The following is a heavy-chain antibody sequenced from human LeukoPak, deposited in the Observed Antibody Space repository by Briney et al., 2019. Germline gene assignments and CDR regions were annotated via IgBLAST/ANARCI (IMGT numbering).Heavy chain of an antibody. Sequence: GGSLRLSCVASGFTFSSYGMHWVRQAPGKGLEWVAFIRYDGSNKYYADSVKGRFTISRDNSKNTLYLQMNSLRAEDTAVYYCARGEILLRYFDWLPHFDYWGQGTLVTVSS. V-gene: IGHV3-30*02. CDR2: IRYDGSNK. J-gene: IGHJ4*02. D-gene: IGHD3-9*01. CDR1: GFTFSSYG. CDR3: ARGEILLRYFDWLPHFDY.